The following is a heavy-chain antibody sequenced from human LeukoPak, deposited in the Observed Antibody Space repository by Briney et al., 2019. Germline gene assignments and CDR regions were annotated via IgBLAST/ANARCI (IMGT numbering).Heavy chain of an antibody. D-gene: IGHD5-18*01. V-gene: IGHV4-39*01. CDR3: ARHTALGSPLHY. Sequence: PSETLSLTCTVSGGPISISAYYWGWIRQPPGEGLEWIGSIYYTVSTYYNPSLKTRVTISVDTSKNHFSLKLSSVIAADTAVYYCARHTALGSPLHYWGQGTLVTVSS. J-gene: IGHJ4*02. CDR1: GGPISISAYY. CDR2: IYYTVST.